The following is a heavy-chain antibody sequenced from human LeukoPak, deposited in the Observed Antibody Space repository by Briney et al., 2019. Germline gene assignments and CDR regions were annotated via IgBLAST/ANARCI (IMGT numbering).Heavy chain of an antibody. V-gene: IGHV4-59*08. D-gene: IGHD3-3*01. CDR3: ARHNYDFWSGYYNYFDY. J-gene: IGHJ4*02. Sequence: PSETLSLTCTVSGGSISSYYWSWIRQPPGKGLEWIGYIYYSGGTNYNPSLKSRVTISVDTSKNQFSLKLSSVTAADTAVYYCARHNYDFWSGYYNYFDYWGQGTLVTVSS. CDR1: GGSISSYY. CDR2: IYYSGGT.